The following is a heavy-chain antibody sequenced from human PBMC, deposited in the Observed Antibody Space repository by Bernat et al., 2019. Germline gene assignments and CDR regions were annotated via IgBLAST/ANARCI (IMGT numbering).Heavy chain of an antibody. CDR3: MCPYCSSTSCYTY. D-gene: IGHD2-2*02. CDR1: GFTFSSYA. V-gene: IGHV3-30*01. CDR2: ISYDGSNK. Sequence: QVQLVESGGGVVQPGRSLRLSCAASGFTFSSYAMHWVRQAPGKGLEWVAVISYDGSNKYYADSVMGRFTISRDNSKNTLYLQMNSLRAEDTAVYYCMCPYCSSTSCYTYWGQGTLVTVSS. J-gene: IGHJ4*02.